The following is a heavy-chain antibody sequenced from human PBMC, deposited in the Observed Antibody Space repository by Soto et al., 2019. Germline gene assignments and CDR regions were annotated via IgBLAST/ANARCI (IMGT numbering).Heavy chain of an antibody. CDR2: IYPSGTT. V-gene: IGHV4-4*07. D-gene: IGHD3-10*01. CDR1: GGSISRYY. CDR3: ARDDYGSAGMDV. J-gene: IGHJ6*02. Sequence: HVQLQESGPGLVKPSETLSLTCTVSGGSISRYYWSWIRQPAGKGLEWIGRIYPSGTTNYNPSLQSRITMSVDTSKNQFSLSLRSVTAADTAVYFCARDDYGSAGMDVWGQGTTVTVSS.